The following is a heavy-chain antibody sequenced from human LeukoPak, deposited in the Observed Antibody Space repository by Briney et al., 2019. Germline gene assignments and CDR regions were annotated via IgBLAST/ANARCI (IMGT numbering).Heavy chain of an antibody. V-gene: IGHV5-51*01. CDR3: ARRPXXXXXDVFDV. Sequence: GESLKISCKGSGYSFTNYWIGWVRQMPGKGLEWMGIVXAXXSDXRYXPSFQGQVTISADKSISTAHLQWRSLKASDTAMYYCARRPXXXXXDVFDVWGQGTXVTVSS. CDR2: VXAXXSDX. CDR1: GYSFTNYW. J-gene: IGHJ3*01.